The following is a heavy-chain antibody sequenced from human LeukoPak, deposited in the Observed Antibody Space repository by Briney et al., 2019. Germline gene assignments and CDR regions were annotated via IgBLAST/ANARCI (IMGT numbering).Heavy chain of an antibody. D-gene: IGHD6-19*01. V-gene: IGHV5-51*01. J-gene: IGHJ3*02. CDR3: ARSSSGWYGLKAFDI. Sequence: GESLKISCKGSGYSFTSYWIGWVRQMPGKGLERMGIIYPGDSDTRYSPSFQGQVTISADKSISTAYLQWSSLKASDTAMYYCARSSSGWYGLKAFDIWGQGTMVTVSS. CDR2: IYPGDSDT. CDR1: GYSFTSYW.